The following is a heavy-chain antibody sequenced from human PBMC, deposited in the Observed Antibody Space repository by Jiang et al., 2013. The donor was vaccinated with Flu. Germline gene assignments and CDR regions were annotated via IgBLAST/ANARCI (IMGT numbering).Heavy chain of an antibody. D-gene: IGHD4-17*01. V-gene: IGHV1-69*06. CDR3: ARALAATVTTSAYYYGMDV. CDR2: IIPIFGTA. CDR1: GGTFSSYA. J-gene: IGHJ6*02. Sequence: GAEVKKPGSSVKVSCKASGGTFSSYAISWVRQAPGQGLEWMGGIIPIFGTANYAQKFQGRVTITADKSTSTAYMELSSLRSEDTAVYYCARALAATVTTSAYYYGMDVWGQGTTVT.